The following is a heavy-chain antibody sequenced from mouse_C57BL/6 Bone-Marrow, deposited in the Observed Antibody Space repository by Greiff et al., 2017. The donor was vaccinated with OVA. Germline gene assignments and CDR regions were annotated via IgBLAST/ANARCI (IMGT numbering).Heavy chain of an antibody. CDR3: ARRAGAQAYYFDY. D-gene: IGHD3-2*02. V-gene: IGHV1-58*01. CDR2: IYIGNGYT. Sequence: EVHLVESGAELVRPGSSVKMSCKTSGYTFTSYGINWVKQRPGQGLEWIGYIYIGNGYTEYNEKFKGKATLTSDTSSSTAYMQLSSLTSEDSAIYFCARRAGAQAYYFDYWGQGTTLTVSS. CDR1: GYTFTSYG. J-gene: IGHJ2*01.